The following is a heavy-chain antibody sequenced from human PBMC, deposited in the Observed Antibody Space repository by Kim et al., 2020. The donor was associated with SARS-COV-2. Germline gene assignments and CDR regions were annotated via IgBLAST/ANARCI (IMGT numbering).Heavy chain of an antibody. Sequence: GGSLRLSCAVSGFTFGKYAVSWVRQIPGKGLDWVSSISGSGGRTYYSDSVKGRFTISRDNSKNTLSLQMNSLRAEDTAIYYCAKDRGRDYGDQLDSWGQGTLDTVSS. CDR1: GFTFGKYA. CDR3: AKDRGRDYGDQLDS. D-gene: IGHD4-17*01. J-gene: IGHJ4*02. V-gene: IGHV3-23*01. CDR2: ISGSGGRT.